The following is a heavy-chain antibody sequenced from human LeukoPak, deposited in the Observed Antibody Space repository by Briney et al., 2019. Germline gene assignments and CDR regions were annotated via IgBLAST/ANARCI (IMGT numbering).Heavy chain of an antibody. CDR2: ISSSSSYI. V-gene: IGHV3-21*01. D-gene: IGHD3-16*02. CDR1: GFTFSSYS. Sequence: GGSLRLSCAASGFTFSSYSMNWVRQAPGKGLEWVSSISSSSSYIYYADSVKGRFTISRDNSKNTLYLQMNSLRAEDTAVYYCARDPRWLSLYGWFDPWGQGTLVTVSS. CDR3: ARDPRWLSLYGWFDP. J-gene: IGHJ5*02.